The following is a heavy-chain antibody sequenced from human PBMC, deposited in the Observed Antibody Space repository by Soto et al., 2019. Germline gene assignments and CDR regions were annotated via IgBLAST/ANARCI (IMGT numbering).Heavy chain of an antibody. CDR3: ARLYGSGSYYNGWFDP. CDR2: IYPGDSDT. J-gene: IGHJ5*02. Sequence: EVQLVQSGAEVKKPGESLKISCKGSGHSFTSYWIGWVRQMPGKGLEWMGIIYPGDSDTRYSPSFQGQVTISADKSISTAYLQWSSLKASDTAMYYCARLYGSGSYYNGWFDPWGQGTLVTVSS. V-gene: IGHV5-51*03. D-gene: IGHD3-10*01. CDR1: GHSFTSYW.